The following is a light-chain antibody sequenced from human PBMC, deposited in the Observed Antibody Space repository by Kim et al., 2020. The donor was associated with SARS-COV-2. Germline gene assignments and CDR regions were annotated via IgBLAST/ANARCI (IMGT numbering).Light chain of an antibody. CDR2: QDS. CDR1: KLGDKY. J-gene: IGLJ1*01. CDR3: QAWDSITPYV. Sequence: YELTQPPSVSVSPGQTASITCSGDKLGDKYACWYQQKPGQSPVLVIYQDSKRPSGIPERFSGSNSGNTATLTISGTQAMDEADYYCQAWDSITPYVFGTGTNVTFL. V-gene: IGLV3-1*01.